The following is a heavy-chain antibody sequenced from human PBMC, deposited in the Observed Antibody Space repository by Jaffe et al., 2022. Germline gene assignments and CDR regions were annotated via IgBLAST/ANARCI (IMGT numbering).Heavy chain of an antibody. J-gene: IGHJ4*02. Sequence: QLQLQESGPGLVKPSETLSLTCTVSGGSISSNSYYWGWIRQPPGKGLEWIGSIYYSGSTYYNPSLKSRVTISVDTSKNQFSLKLSSVTAADTAVYYCVRHGGTTVTIYYWGQGTLVTVSS. D-gene: IGHD4-17*01. CDR1: GGSISSNSYY. CDR2: IYYSGST. V-gene: IGHV4-39*01. CDR3: VRHGGTTVTIYY.